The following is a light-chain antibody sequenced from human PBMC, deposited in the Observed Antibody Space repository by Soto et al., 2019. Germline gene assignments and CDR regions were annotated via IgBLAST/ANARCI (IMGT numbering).Light chain of an antibody. Sequence: QSVLTQPRSVSGSPGQSVTISCTGTSSDVGGYNYVSWYQQRPGKAPKLMIYDVSRRPSGVPGRFSGSKSGNTASLTISGLQAEDEAEYFCCSHAASYTYVFGPGTQVTVL. CDR3: CSHAASYTYV. V-gene: IGLV2-11*01. CDR1: SSDVGGYNY. CDR2: DVS. J-gene: IGLJ1*01.